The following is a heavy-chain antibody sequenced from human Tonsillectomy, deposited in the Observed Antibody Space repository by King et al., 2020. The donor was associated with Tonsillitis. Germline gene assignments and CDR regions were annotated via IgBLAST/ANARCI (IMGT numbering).Heavy chain of an antibody. CDR1: GCAISSGSKY. CDR3: ARQDPDDY. J-gene: IGHJ4*02. Sequence: LQLQESGPGVVKPSETLSLTCTVSGCAISSGSKYGGWIRQPPGKGQEWIGGMDYIGSSYYTPSLQSRVTISVDTSKNHFSLKLSSVTAADTAVYYCARQDPDDYWGQGTLVTVSS. V-gene: IGHV4-39*01. CDR2: MDYIGSS.